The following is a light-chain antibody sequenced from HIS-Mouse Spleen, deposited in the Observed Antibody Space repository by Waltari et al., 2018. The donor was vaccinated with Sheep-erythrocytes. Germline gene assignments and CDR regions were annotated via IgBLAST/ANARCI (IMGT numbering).Light chain of an antibody. CDR3: AAWDDSLSGPV. CDR1: SSNIGSNY. J-gene: IGLJ3*02. V-gene: IGLV1-47*01. Sequence: QSVLTQPPSASGTPGQRFTISCSGSSSNIGSNYVYWYPQLPGTAPKLLIYRNNQRPSGVPDRFSGSKSGTSASLAISGLRSEDEADYYCAAWDDSLSGPVFGGGTKLTVL. CDR2: RNN.